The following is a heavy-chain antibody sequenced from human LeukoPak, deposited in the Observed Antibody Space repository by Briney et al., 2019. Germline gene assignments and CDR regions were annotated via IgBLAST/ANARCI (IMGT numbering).Heavy chain of an antibody. CDR2: IYYSGSS. Sequence: SETLSLTCTVSGGSISSYYWSWIRQPPGKGLEWIGYIYYSGSSNYNPSLKSRVTISVDRSKNQYSLKLSSVTAADTAVYYCARGVEDSSGYYSCSDCWGQGTLVTVSS. CDR3: ARGVEDSSGYYSCSDC. CDR1: GGSISSYY. D-gene: IGHD3-22*01. V-gene: IGHV4-59*01. J-gene: IGHJ4*02.